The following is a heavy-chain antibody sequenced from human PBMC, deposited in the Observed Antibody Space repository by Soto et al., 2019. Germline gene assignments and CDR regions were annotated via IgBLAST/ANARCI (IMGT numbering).Heavy chain of an antibody. Sequence: EGHLVESGGGLVQPGGSLGLSCEASGFTFSTYWMRWVRQAPGKGLEWVATIRQDGSEKLYMDSVRGRFTISRDNAESSLYLQMSSLRVEDTAVYYCVRGCGRSSCPYYLDFWGKGSMVSVSS. CDR3: VRGCGRSSCPYYLDF. CDR1: GFTFSTYW. J-gene: IGHJ6*03. D-gene: IGHD2-15*01. CDR2: IRQDGSEK. V-gene: IGHV3-7*04.